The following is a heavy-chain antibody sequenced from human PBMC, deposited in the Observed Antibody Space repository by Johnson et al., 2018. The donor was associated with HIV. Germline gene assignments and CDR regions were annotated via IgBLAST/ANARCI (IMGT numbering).Heavy chain of an antibody. CDR1: GFTFSDYY. CDR3: ARPADYGDYSRDAFDI. D-gene: IGHD4-17*01. Sequence: QMQLVESGGGLVKPGGSLRLSCAASGFTFSDYYMTWIRQAPGKGLEWVSYISRSGSTIYYADSVKGRFTISRDNAKNSLYLQMNSLRVEDTALYYCARPADYGDYSRDAFDIWCQGTMVTVSS. J-gene: IGHJ3*02. CDR2: ISRSGSTI. V-gene: IGHV3-11*04.